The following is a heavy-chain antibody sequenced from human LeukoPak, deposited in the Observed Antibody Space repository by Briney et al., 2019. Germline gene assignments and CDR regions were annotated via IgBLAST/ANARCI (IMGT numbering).Heavy chain of an antibody. V-gene: IGHV3-33*01. CDR3: ATARNNYDYSGFSALDY. CDR2: IWYDGSNK. D-gene: IGHD3-22*01. Sequence: GGSLRLSCVASGFTFSNYGMHWVRQAPGMGLEWVAVIWYDGSNKNYRDSVRGRFTISRDNFKNTLYLGMNSLRAEDTAVYYCATARNNYDYSGFSALDYWGQGTLVTVAS. CDR1: GFTFSNYG. J-gene: IGHJ4*02.